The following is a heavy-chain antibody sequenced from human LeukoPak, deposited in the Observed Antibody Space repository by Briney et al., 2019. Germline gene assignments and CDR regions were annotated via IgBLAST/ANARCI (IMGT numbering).Heavy chain of an antibody. J-gene: IGHJ4*02. CDR3: ASLYYYGSGSSFDY. D-gene: IGHD3-10*01. CDR1: GGSISSSSYY. V-gene: IGHV4-39*07. CDR2: IYYSGST. Sequence: SETLSLTCTVSGGSISSSSYYWGWIRQPPGKGLEWIGSIYYSGSTYYNPSLKSRVTISVDTSKNQFSLKPSSVTAADTAVYYCASLYYYGSGSSFDYWGQGTLVTVSS.